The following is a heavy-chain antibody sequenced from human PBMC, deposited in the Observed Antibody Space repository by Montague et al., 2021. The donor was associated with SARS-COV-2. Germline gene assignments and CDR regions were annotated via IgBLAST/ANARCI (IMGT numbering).Heavy chain of an antibody. Sequence: SETLSLTCTVSGGSIRSSSYYWGWIRQPPGKGPECIGSIYYSGSTYYNPSLKSRVTISVDTSKNHFSLKLSSVTAADTAVYYCARTTWLRGYFDLWGRGTLVTVSS. D-gene: IGHD5-12*01. CDR3: ARTTWLRGYFDL. J-gene: IGHJ2*01. CDR2: IYYSGST. CDR1: GGSIRSSSYY. V-gene: IGHV4-39*07.